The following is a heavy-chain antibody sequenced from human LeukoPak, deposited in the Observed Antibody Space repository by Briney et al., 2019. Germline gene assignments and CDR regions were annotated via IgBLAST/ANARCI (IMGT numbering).Heavy chain of an antibody. J-gene: IGHJ5*02. CDR2: IGGRGGST. D-gene: IGHD3-16*01. CDR3: GKEGGA. V-gene: IGHV3-23*01. CDR1: GFRFSDFT. Sequence: GGSLRLSCAASGFRFSDFTMTWVRQAPGKGPEWVSAIGGRGGSTYYADSLGGRFIISRDNSKDMVYLQMNSLKVEDTATYYCGKEGGAWGQGTKVTVSS.